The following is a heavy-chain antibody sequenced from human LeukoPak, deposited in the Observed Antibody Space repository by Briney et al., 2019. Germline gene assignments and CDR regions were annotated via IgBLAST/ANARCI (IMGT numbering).Heavy chain of an antibody. Sequence: ASVKVSCKPSGYTFTTYYIHWVRQAPGQGLEWMGMINPSGGSTSFAQKFQGRVTMTTDTSTSTAYMELRSLRSDDTAVYYCARRGSGYTYYFDYWGQGTLVTVSS. CDR1: GYTFTTYY. CDR3: ARRGSGYTYYFDY. V-gene: IGHV1-46*01. D-gene: IGHD3-22*01. J-gene: IGHJ4*02. CDR2: INPSGGST.